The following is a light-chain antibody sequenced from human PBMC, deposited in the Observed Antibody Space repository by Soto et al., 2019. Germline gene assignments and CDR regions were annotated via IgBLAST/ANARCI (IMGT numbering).Light chain of an antibody. V-gene: IGKV1-27*01. J-gene: IGKJ5*01. CDR2: AAS. CDR3: QKYSSVIT. CDR1: QGISNF. Sequence: DIQMTQSPSSLSASVGDRVTITCRASQGISNFLAWYQQKPGKVPKLLISAASTLESGVASRFSGSGSGTDFTLTITSLQPEDVATYYCQKYSSVITFGQGTRLDIK.